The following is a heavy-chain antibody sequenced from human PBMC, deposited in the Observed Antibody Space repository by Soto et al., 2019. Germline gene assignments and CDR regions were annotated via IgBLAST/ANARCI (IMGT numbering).Heavy chain of an antibody. J-gene: IGHJ5*02. V-gene: IGHV3-48*01. CDR2: ISSSSTI. CDR3: ATADWAS. Sequence: GESLKISCAASGFTFSTYSMNWVRQAPGKGLEWVSSISSSSTIYYADSVKGRFTISRDNVNNSLFLQMNNLRPDDTAVYYCATADWASWGQGTLVTVSS. CDR1: GFTFSTYS. D-gene: IGHD3-9*01.